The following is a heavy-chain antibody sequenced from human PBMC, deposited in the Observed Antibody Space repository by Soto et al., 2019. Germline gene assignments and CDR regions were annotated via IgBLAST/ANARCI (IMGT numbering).Heavy chain of an antibody. J-gene: IGHJ6*02. CDR3: ARARYYYGSGSNYYYGMDV. D-gene: IGHD3-10*01. CDR2: IYYSGST. CDR1: GGSISSGGYY. Sequence: SETLSLTCTVSGGSISSGGYYWSWIRQHPGKGLEWIGYIYYSGSTYYNPSLKSRVTISVDTSKNQFSLKLSSVTAADTAVYYCARARYYYGSGSNYYYGMDVWGQGTTVTVSS. V-gene: IGHV4-31*03.